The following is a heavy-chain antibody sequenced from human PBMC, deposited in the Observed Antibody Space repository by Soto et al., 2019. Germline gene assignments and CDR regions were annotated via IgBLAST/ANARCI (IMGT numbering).Heavy chain of an antibody. CDR2: IYTSENT. J-gene: IGHJ4*02. D-gene: IGHD6-13*01. Sequence: SETLSLTCTVSGGSISSDYWSWIRQPAGKGLEWIGRIYTSENTHYNPSLGSRVSMSLDTSKNQLSLNLSSVTAADTPVYYCARGVGRSSWTPFDSWGQGTLVTVSS. CDR1: GGSISSDY. V-gene: IGHV4-4*07. CDR3: ARGVGRSSWTPFDS.